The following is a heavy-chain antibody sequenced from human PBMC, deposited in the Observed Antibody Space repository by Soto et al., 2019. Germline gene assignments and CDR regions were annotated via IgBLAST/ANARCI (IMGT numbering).Heavy chain of an antibody. V-gene: IGHV4-34*01. CDR2: MSHSGGT. J-gene: IGHJ3*02. Sequence: QEQLQQWGAGLSKPSETLSLTCAVYGGFVSSGNYYWSWIRQPPGKGLEWIGEMSHSGGTHFNPPLKSRVTISVYTSKNQFSLKMRSVTAADTALYYCARVERGTATTVVDAFDIWGPGTMVTVSS. CDR3: ARVERGTATTVVDAFDI. D-gene: IGHD1-1*01. CDR1: GGFVSSGNYY.